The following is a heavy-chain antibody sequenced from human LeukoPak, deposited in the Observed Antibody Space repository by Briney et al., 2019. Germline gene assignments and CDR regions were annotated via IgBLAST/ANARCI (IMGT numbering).Heavy chain of an antibody. CDR2: ISGSGSST. Sequence: GGSLRLSCTASGFTVTTYAMSWVRQAPGKGLKWVSGISGSGSSTYYADSVKGRFTISRDTSKNTLYLEMNSLRADDTAVYYCAKCGMSTIGELGYWGQGTLVTVSS. J-gene: IGHJ4*02. CDR3: AKCGMSTIGELGY. D-gene: IGHD5-24*01. V-gene: IGHV3-23*01. CDR1: GFTVTTYA.